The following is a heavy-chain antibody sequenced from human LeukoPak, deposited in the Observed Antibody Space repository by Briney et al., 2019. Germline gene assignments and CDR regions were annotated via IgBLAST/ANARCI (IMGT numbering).Heavy chain of an antibody. CDR2: IYTSGST. J-gene: IGHJ4*02. CDR3: ARDPSIAVAGTGFDY. CDR1: GGSINSGSYY. D-gene: IGHD6-19*01. V-gene: IGHV4-61*02. Sequence: TLSLTCSVSGGSINSGSYYWSWIRQPAGKGLEWIGRIYTSGSTNYNPPLKSRVTISVDTSKNQFSLKLSSVTAADTAVYYCARDPSIAVAGTGFDYWGQGTLVTVSS.